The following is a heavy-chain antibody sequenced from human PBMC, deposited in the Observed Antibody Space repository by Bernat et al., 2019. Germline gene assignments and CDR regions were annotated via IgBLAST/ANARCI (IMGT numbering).Heavy chain of an antibody. J-gene: IGHJ3*02. CDR1: GFTFSSYS. CDR3: AKELRAEDALES. CDR2: IRDDGSNK. D-gene: IGHD3-16*01. V-gene: IGHV3-30*02. Sequence: QVQLVESGGGVVQPGGSLRLSCAASGFTFSSYSMHWVRQAPGKGLEWVAFIRDDGSNKYYADSVKGRFTISRDNSKDTLYLQMNSLRAEDTAVYYGAKELRAEDALESGGQGTRVTGS.